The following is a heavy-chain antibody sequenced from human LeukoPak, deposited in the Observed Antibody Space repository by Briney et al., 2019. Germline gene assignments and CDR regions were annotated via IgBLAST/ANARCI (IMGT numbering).Heavy chain of an antibody. V-gene: IGHV3-30*18. CDR3: AKERAAAIHYGMDV. Sequence: GGSLRLSCAASGFTFSSYGMHWVRQAPGKGLEWVAVTSYDGSNKYYADSVKGRFTISRDNSKNTLYLQMNSLRAEDTAVYYCAKERAAAIHYGMDVWGQGTTVTVSS. J-gene: IGHJ6*02. D-gene: IGHD6-13*01. CDR2: TSYDGSNK. CDR1: GFTFSSYG.